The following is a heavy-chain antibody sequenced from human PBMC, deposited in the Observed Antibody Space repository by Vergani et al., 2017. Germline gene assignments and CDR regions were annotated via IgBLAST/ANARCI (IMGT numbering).Heavy chain of an antibody. CDR1: GGSISSYY. D-gene: IGHD6-6*01. CDR2: IYYSGST. Sequence: QVQLQESGPGLVKPSETLSLTCTVSGGSISSYYWSWIRQPPGKGLEWIGYIYYSGSTNYNPSLKSRVTISVDTSKNQFSLKLSSVTAADTAVYYCARQLLGYSSSSRIPSKISYWYFDLWGRGTLVTVSS. J-gene: IGHJ2*01. CDR3: ARQLLGYSSSSRIPSKISYWYFDL. V-gene: IGHV4-59*01.